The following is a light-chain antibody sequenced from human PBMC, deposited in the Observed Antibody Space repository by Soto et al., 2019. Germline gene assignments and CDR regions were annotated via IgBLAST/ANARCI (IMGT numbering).Light chain of an antibody. CDR1: QSVSSNY. J-gene: IGKJ4*01. Sequence: EIVLTQSPGTLSLSPGERATLSCRASQSVSSNYLAWYQQKPGQAPRLLIYGASSRATGIPDRFSGSGSGTDFTLTNSRLEPEDFAVYHCQQYRSSPLTFGGGTKVEIK. CDR3: QQYRSSPLT. CDR2: GAS. V-gene: IGKV3-20*01.